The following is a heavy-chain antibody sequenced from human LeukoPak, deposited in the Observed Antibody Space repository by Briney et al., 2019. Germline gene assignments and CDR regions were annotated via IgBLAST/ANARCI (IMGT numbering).Heavy chain of an antibody. D-gene: IGHD6-13*01. J-gene: IGHJ4*02. CDR2: IRGDGTGI. CDR1: GFTFDDFP. Sequence: PGGSLRLSCAASGFTFDDFPMHWVRQAPGKGLEWVSLIRGDGTGIYYADSVKGRLTVARDNSRNSLYLQMNSHRREDTALYFCAKDKAAAAGQALFENWGQGTLVTVST. CDR3: AKDKAAAAGQALFEN. V-gene: IGHV3-43*02.